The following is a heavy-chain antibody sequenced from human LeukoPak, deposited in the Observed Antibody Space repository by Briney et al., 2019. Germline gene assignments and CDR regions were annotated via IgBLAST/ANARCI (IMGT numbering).Heavy chain of an antibody. CDR2: INPNSDGR. V-gene: IGHV1-2*02. CDR3: ARTPMGGHFYMDV. D-gene: IGHD2-15*01. Sequence: ASVKVSCKASGYKFTDYYIHRVRQAPGQGLEWMGWINPNSDGRNYAQKFQGRVTMTWDTSISAAYMALSSLTSDDTAVFFCARTPMGGHFYMDVWGKGTAVIVSS. J-gene: IGHJ6*03. CDR1: GYKFTDYY.